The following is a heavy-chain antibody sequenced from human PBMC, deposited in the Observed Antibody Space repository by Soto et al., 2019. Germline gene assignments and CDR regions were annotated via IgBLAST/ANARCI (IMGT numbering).Heavy chain of an antibody. CDR1: GYIVASYA. J-gene: IGHJ4*02. Sequence: QLVQSGAEVKKAGASVKVSCQASGYIVASYAIHWVRQAPGQGLEWMGWIKAGNGDTKYSQKFQGRVTLTRDTSASTAYMELTNLRSEDTAVYYCLGGPFFDSWGQGTLVTVSS. CDR3: LGGPFFDS. V-gene: IGHV1-3*01. CDR2: IKAGNGDT. D-gene: IGHD2-15*01.